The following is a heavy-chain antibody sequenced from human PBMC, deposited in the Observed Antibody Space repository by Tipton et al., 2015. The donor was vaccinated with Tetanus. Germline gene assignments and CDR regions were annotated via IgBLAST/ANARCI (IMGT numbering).Heavy chain of an antibody. J-gene: IGHJ4*02. CDR1: GFTFSSYW. Sequence: SGFTFSSYWMSWVRQAPGKGLEWVANIKQDGSEKYYVDSVKGRFTISRDNAKNSLYLQMNSLRAEDTAVYYCARVRAGSNPYYFDYWGQGTLVTVSS. CDR2: IKQDGSEK. CDR3: ARVRAGSNPYYFDY. D-gene: IGHD6-13*01. V-gene: IGHV3-7*01.